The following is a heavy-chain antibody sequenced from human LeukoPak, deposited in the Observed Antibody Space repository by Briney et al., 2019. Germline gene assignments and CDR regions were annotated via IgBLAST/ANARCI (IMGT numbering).Heavy chain of an antibody. CDR2: IFYSGST. J-gene: IGHJ4*02. V-gene: IGHV4-39*01. Sequence: SETLSLTCTVSGGSISSYYWSWIRQPPGKGLEWIGNIFYSGSTYYSPSLRSRVTISVDTSKNQFSLKLSSVTAADTAVYYCARHRSGWLQSSFDYWGQGTLVTVSS. CDR1: GGSISSYY. D-gene: IGHD5-24*01. CDR3: ARHRSGWLQSSFDY.